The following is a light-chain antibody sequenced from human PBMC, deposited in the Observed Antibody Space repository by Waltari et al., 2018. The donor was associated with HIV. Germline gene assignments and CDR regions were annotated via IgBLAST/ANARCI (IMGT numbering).Light chain of an antibody. CDR1: PSDIRVYNP. CDR2: EVS. J-gene: IGLJ2*01. Sequence: QSVLTQPPSASGSPGQSVTISCTGAPSDIRVYNPVSRYQQRPGKAPKVIISEVSKRSSGVPNRFSGSTSGNTSSLTVSGLQADDEAEYFCSFYGGSNILVFGGGTKLTVL. V-gene: IGLV2-8*01. CDR3: SFYGGSNILV.